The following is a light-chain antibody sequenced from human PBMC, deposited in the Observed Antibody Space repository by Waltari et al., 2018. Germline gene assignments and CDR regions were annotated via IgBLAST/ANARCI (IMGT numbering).Light chain of an antibody. V-gene: IGLV3-19*01. Sequence: SSELTQDPAVSVAMGQTVRITCQGDSRRSNYARWYQQRTGQAPILVIYDKNNRPSGVPDRFSGSSSHNTGSLTITGAQAEDEASYYCHSRDASGVAGSFGGGTKLTVL. CDR3: HSRDASGVAGS. CDR1: SRRSNY. CDR2: DKN. J-gene: IGLJ2*01.